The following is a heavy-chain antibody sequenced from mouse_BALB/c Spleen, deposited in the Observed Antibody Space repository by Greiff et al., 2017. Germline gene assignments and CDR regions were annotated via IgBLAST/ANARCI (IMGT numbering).Heavy chain of an antibody. CDR3: ARKGITTKNAMDD. Sequence: VKLMESAAELARPGASVKMSCKASGYTFTSYTMHWVKQRPGQGLEWIGYINPSSGYTEYNQKFKDKTTLTADKSSSTAYMQLSSLTSEDSAVYYCARKGITTKNAMDDWGQGTSVTVSS. CDR1: GYTFTSYT. CDR2: INPSSGYT. V-gene: IGHV1-4*02. J-gene: IGHJ4*01. D-gene: IGHD2-4*01.